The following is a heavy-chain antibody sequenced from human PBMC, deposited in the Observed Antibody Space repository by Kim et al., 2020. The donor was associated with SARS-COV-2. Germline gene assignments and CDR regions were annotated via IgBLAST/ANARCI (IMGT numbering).Heavy chain of an antibody. D-gene: IGHD1-26*01. J-gene: IGHJ4*02. Sequence: RSTPSFQGQVTISADKSISTAYLQWSSLKASDTAMYYCARCPGGSYFLDYWGQGTLVTVSS. V-gene: IGHV5-51*01. CDR3: ARCPGGSYFLDY.